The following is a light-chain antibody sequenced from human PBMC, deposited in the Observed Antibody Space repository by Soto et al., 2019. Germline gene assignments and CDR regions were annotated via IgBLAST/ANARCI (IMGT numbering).Light chain of an antibody. CDR1: EGVGSS. CDR3: QHYNDWPRT. Sequence: TVMTQSPATLSVSPGERVTLSCRASEGVGSSLAWYQQKPGQAPRVLIYGASTTAPGIPARFSGSGSGTEFTLTISSLQSEDSAVYHCQHYNDWPRTFGQGTKVDI. J-gene: IGKJ1*01. V-gene: IGKV3-15*01. CDR2: GAS.